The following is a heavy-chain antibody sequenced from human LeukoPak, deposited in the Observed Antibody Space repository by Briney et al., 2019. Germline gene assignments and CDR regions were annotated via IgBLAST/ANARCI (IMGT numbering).Heavy chain of an antibody. Sequence: SETLSLTCTVSGGSISNSVYYWAWVRQSPGKGLEWIGNIYYSGTAYYKPSLRSRVTISVKTSENQFSLNLRSATVADTAVYYCAASYYDSSGYSSFLENWGQGTLVTVSS. CDR1: GGSISNSVYY. CDR3: AASYYDSSGYSSFLEN. CDR2: IYYSGTA. J-gene: IGHJ4*02. D-gene: IGHD3-22*01. V-gene: IGHV4-39*01.